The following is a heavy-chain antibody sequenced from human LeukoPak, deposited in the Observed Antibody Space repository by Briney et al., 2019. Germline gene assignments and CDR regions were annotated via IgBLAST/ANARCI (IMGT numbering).Heavy chain of an antibody. CDR1: GGSISSSSYY. Sequence: PSETRSLTCTVSGGSISSSSYYWGWIRQPPGKGLEWIGSIYYSGSTYYNPSLKSRVTISVDTSKNQFSLKLSSVTAADTAVYYCASCSSDYYYIDIWGKGTTVTVSS. V-gene: IGHV4-39*01. D-gene: IGHD3-10*02. J-gene: IGHJ6*03. CDR2: IYYSGST. CDR3: ASCSSDYYYIDI.